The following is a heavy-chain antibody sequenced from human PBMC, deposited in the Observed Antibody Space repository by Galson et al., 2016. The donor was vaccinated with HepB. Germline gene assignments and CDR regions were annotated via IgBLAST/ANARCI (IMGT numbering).Heavy chain of an antibody. CDR3: ARGGGLTGTQCSFDY. D-gene: IGHD1/OR15-1a*01. Sequence: SETLSLTCAVYGGSFSTSYWTWIRQPPGKGLEWIGEINHSGSTNYIPSLKSRVTLSVDTSRNQFSLKLSSVTAAGTAVYYCARGGGLTGTQCSFDYWGQGILVTVSS. J-gene: IGHJ4*02. CDR1: GGSFSTSY. CDR2: INHSGST. V-gene: IGHV4-34*01.